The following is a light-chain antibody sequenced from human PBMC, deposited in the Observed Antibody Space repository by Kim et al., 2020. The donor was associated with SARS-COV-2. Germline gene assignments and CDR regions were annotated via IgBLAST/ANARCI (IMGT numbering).Light chain of an antibody. J-gene: IGLJ2*01. CDR1: SSNIGSNT. V-gene: IGLV1-44*01. Sequence: RVTISCSGSSSNIGSNTVNWYQQLPGTAPKLLISSNNQRPSGVPDRFSGSKSGTSASLAISGLQSEDEADYYCAAWDDSLNGRGVFGGGTQLTVL. CDR2: SNN. CDR3: AAWDDSLNGRGV.